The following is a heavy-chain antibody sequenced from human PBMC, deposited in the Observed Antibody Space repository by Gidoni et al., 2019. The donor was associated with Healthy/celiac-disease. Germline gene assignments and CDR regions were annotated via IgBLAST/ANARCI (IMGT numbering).Heavy chain of an antibody. Sequence: QMQLVQSGPEVKKPGTSVKVSCKASGFTFTSSAVQWVRQARGQRLEWIGWIVVGSGNTNYAQKFQERVTITRDMSTSTAYMELSSLRSEDTAVYYCAAGDGYNYFFDYWGQGTLVTVSS. CDR1: GFTFTSSA. D-gene: IGHD5-12*01. CDR3: AAGDGYNYFFDY. CDR2: IVVGSGNT. J-gene: IGHJ4*02. V-gene: IGHV1-58*01.